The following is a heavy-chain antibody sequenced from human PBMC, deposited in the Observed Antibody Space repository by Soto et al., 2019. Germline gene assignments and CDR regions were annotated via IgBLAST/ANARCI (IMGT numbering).Heavy chain of an antibody. V-gene: IGHV1-18*01. CDR3: ARDAAAGLNDY. Sequence: QVQLVQSGAEVKKPGASVKVSCKASGYTFTSYGISWVRQAPGQGLEWMGWISADNGNTKYAQKFPGRVTMTTDTSTSTAYMEVRSLRSDDTAVYYCARDAAAGLNDYWGQGTLVTVSS. J-gene: IGHJ4*02. CDR1: GYTFTSYG. D-gene: IGHD6-13*01. CDR2: ISADNGNT.